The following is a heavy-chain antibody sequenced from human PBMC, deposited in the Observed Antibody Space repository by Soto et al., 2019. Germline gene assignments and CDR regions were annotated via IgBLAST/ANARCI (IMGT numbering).Heavy chain of an antibody. CDR3: VRGHSPGTGWHINT. CDR2: IPHDGGH. V-gene: IGHV3-30*09. J-gene: IGHJ5*02. CDR1: GFIFSSYS. D-gene: IGHD6-19*01. Sequence: GGSLRLSGAGSGFIFSSYSIHWVRQAPGKGLEWAAVIPHDGGHYYADSVKGRFALSRDNSGNTVYLQMSSLRPEDTAVYYCVRGHSPGTGWHINTWGRGTLVTVSS.